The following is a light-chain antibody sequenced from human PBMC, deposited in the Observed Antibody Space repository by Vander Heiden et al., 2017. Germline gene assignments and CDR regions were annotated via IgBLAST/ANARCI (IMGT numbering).Light chain of an antibody. Sequence: QSVLTQPPSASGTPGQRVTIPCSGSSSNIGSNTVNWYQQLPGTAPKLLIYSNNQRPSGVPDRFSGSKSGNSASLAISGLQSEEEADYYCAAWDDSLNGVVFGGGTKLTVL. CDR2: SNN. CDR1: SSNIGSNT. CDR3: AAWDDSLNGVV. V-gene: IGLV1-44*01. J-gene: IGLJ2*01.